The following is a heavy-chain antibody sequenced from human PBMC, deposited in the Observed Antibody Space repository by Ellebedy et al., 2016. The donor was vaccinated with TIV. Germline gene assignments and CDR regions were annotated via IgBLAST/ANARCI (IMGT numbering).Heavy chain of an antibody. D-gene: IGHD5-24*01. CDR3: TRETPRLDGDVSRGAFDI. CDR1: GDSITSTTYY. Sequence: GSLRLSCAVSGDSITSTTYYWAWIRQAPGKGPEWIGEIAHDGGTNYNPSLESRVTMSVDTSKKQFSLRLKFVTTADTAVYYCTRETPRLDGDVSRGAFDIWGRGTIVTVS. V-gene: IGHV4-39*07. CDR2: IAHDGGT. J-gene: IGHJ3*02.